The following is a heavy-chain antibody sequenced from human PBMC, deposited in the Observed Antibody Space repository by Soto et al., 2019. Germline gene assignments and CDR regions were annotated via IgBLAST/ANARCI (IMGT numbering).Heavy chain of an antibody. CDR1: GFTFNNYA. V-gene: IGHV3-9*01. D-gene: IGHD6-13*01. J-gene: IGHJ5*02. Sequence: EVHLVESGGGLAQPGRSLRLSCAASGFTFNNYAMNWVRQSPGKGLEWVSVISWNGGPTAYADSVKGRFTISGDNAYNSLYLQMDSLRAEDSALYFCAKGGSASFIAPAGRDNWFDPWGQGTLV. CDR3: AKGGSASFIAPAGRDNWFDP. CDR2: ISWNGGPT.